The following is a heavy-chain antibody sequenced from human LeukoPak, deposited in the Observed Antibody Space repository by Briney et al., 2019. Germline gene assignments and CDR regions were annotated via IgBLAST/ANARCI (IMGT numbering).Heavy chain of an antibody. CDR3: ARGIRLTPVVEYLF. CDR2: ISDSSGYT. J-gene: IGHJ4*02. CDR1: GFTFSDYY. V-gene: IGHV3-11*06. D-gene: IGHD4-23*01. Sequence: GGSLRLSCAASGFTFSDYYMSWIRQAPGKGLEWVSYISDSSGYTNYADSVKGRFTISRDNAKNSLYLQMNSLRAEDTAVYYCARGIRLTPVVEYLFWGQGTLVTVSS.